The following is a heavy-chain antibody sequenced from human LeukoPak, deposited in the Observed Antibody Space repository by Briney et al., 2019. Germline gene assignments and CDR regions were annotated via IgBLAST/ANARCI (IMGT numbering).Heavy chain of an antibody. CDR1: GFTFRNYV. Sequence: GGSLRLPCAASGFTFRNYVIHWVRQAPGKGLEWVSAITGSGASTFYADSVKGRFTISRDNSKNTLYLQMNSLRAEDAAVYYCARDFRSGFPNWFDPWGQGALVTVSS. D-gene: IGHD3-3*01. V-gene: IGHV3-23*01. CDR3: ARDFRSGFPNWFDP. CDR2: ITGSGAST. J-gene: IGHJ5*02.